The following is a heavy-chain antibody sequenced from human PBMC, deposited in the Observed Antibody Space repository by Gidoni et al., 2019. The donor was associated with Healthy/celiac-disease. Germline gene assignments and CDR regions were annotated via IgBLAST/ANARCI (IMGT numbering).Heavy chain of an antibody. D-gene: IGHD6-19*01. Sequence: QVQLQQWGAGLLKPSDTLSLTCAVYGGSFSGYYWSWNRQPPGKGLEWIGEINHSGSTNYNPSLKSRVTISVDTSKNQFSLKLSSVTAADTAVYYCARGPYSSGSYGFDYWGQGTLVTVSS. J-gene: IGHJ4*02. CDR2: INHSGST. V-gene: IGHV4-34*01. CDR1: GGSFSGYY. CDR3: ARGPYSSGSYGFDY.